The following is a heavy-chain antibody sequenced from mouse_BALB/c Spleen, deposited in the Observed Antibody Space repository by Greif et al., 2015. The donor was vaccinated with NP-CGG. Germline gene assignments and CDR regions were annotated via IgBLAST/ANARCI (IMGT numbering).Heavy chain of an antibody. CDR2: SRNKANDYTT. CDR3: ARDDGYWYFDV. V-gene: IGHV7-1*02. D-gene: IGHD1-1*02. J-gene: IGHJ1*01. CDR1: GFTFSDFY. Sequence: EVKLVESGGGLVQPGGSLRLSCATSGFTFSDFYMEWVRQPPGKRLEWIAASRNKANDYTTEYSASVKGRFIVSRDTSQSILFLQMNALRAEDTAIYYCARDDGYWYFDVWGAGTTVTVSS.